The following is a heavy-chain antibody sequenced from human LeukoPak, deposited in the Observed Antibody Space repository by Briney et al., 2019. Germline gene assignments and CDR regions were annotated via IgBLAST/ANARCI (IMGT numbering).Heavy chain of an antibody. J-gene: IGHJ4*02. D-gene: IGHD2-15*01. CDR3: ARLVRRCTGGTCYPSYFDY. V-gene: IGHV5-51*01. Sequence: GESLKISCEGSGYSFANYWIGWGRQMPGKGLEWMGISYPGDYDTRYSPSFQGQVTISADKSISTAYLQWSSLEASDTAMYYCARLVRRCTGGTCYPSYFDYWSQGTLVTVSS. CDR2: SYPGDYDT. CDR1: GYSFANYW.